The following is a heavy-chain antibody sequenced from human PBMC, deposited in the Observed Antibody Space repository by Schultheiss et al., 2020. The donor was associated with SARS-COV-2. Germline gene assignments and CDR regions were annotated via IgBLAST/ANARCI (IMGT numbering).Heavy chain of an antibody. CDR3: AREQIKYDSSGSPYDAFDI. Sequence: ASVKVSCKASGYTFSNFGFAWVRQAPGQGLEWMGWINPNSGGTNYAQKFQGWVTMTRDTSISTAYMELSRLRSDDTAVYYCAREQIKYDSSGSPYDAFDIWGQGTMVTVSS. V-gene: IGHV1-2*04. D-gene: IGHD3-22*01. CDR2: INPNSGGT. J-gene: IGHJ3*02. CDR1: GYTFSNFG.